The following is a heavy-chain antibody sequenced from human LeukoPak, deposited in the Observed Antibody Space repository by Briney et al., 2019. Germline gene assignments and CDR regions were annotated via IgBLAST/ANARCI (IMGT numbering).Heavy chain of an antibody. J-gene: IGHJ4*02. CDR2: INPNSGGT. Sequence: ASVKVSCKASGYTFTGYYMHWVRQAPGQGLEWMGWINPNSGGTNYAQKFQGRVTMTRDTSISTAYMELSRLRSDDTAVYYCARVSIVPAAQSDYWGQGTLVTVSS. V-gene: IGHV1-2*02. D-gene: IGHD2-2*01. CDR3: ARVSIVPAAQSDY. CDR1: GYTFTGYY.